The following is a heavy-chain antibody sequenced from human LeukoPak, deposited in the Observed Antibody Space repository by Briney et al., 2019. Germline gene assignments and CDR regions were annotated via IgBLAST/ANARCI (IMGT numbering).Heavy chain of an antibody. V-gene: IGHV4-34*01. Sequence: SETLSLTCAVYGVSFSGNFWTWIRQPPGKGLEWIGEINYSGSTNYNPSLKSRVTISLDTSKKQFSLRLTSVTAADTAVYYCARRGVVVAGIERVDAFDIWGLGTMVTVSS. CDR3: ARRGVVVAGIERVDAFDI. J-gene: IGHJ3*02. CDR1: GVSFSGNF. D-gene: IGHD6-19*01. CDR2: INYSGST.